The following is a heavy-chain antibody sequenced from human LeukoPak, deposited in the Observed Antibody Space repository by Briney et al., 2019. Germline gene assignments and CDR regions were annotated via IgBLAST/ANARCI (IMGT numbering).Heavy chain of an antibody. J-gene: IGHJ4*02. CDR3: ARTPGSGGSWVYYFDY. CDR1: GFTFSSYA. V-gene: IGHV3-23*01. D-gene: IGHD2-15*01. Sequence: EGSLRLSCAASGFTFSSYAMSWVRQAPGKGLEWVSAISGSGGSTYYADSVKGRFTIPRDNSKNTLYLQMNSLRAEDTAVYYCARTPGSGGSWVYYFDYWGQGTLVTVSS. CDR2: ISGSGGST.